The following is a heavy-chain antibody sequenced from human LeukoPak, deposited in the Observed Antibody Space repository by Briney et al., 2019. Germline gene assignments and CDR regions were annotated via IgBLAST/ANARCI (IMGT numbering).Heavy chain of an antibody. J-gene: IGHJ4*02. V-gene: IGHV1-69*13. CDR3: ASGVVPAANFDY. D-gene: IGHD2-2*01. CDR2: IIPIFGTA. Sequence: SVKVSCKPSGGTFSSYAISWVRQAPGQGLEWMGGIIPIFGTANYAQKFQGRVTITADESTSTAYMELSSLRSEDTAVYYCASGVVPAANFDYWGQGTLVTVSS. CDR1: GGTFSSYA.